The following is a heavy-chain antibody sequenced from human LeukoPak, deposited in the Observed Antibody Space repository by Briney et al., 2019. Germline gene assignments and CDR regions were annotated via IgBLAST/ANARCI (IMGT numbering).Heavy chain of an antibody. V-gene: IGHV1-2*02. CDR2: TNLNSGDT. CDR3: ATQNNSYFDY. J-gene: IGHJ4*02. CDR1: GYTFTNYY. Sequence: GASVTVSSTASGYTFTNYYMHWVRQAPAPGHEWKGCTNLNSGDTIYAQKFQGRVTITRHTSISTAYLELSRLTSDDTGIYYCATQNNSYFDYWGQGTLVTVSS.